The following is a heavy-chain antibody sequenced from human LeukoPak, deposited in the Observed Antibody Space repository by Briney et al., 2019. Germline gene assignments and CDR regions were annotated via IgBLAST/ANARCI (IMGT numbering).Heavy chain of an antibody. Sequence: SETLSLTCSVSGGSIASSSYYWGWIRQPPGKGLEWIGSVFRTGTTYYSASLKSRVSISVDTSKNDFALKLASVTAADTAMYFCARGVNNWNIDVFDIWGQGTMVTVSS. D-gene: IGHD1/OR15-1a*01. CDR1: GGSIASSSYY. V-gene: IGHV4-39*02. CDR3: ARGVNNWNIDVFDI. CDR2: VFRTGTT. J-gene: IGHJ3*02.